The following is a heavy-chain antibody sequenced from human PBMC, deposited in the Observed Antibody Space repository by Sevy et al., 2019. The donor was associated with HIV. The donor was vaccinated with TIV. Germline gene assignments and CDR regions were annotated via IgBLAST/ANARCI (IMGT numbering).Heavy chain of an antibody. J-gene: IGHJ4*02. CDR3: RAGTFDY. CDR1: GFAFDDYA. CDR2: ISWNSGSI. D-gene: IGHD6-19*01. Sequence: GGSLRLSCAASGFAFDDYAMHWVWQAPGKGLEWVSGISWNSGSIGYADSVKGRFTISRDNAKNSLYLQMNSLRAEDTALYYCRAGTFDYWGQGTLVTVSS. V-gene: IGHV3-9*01.